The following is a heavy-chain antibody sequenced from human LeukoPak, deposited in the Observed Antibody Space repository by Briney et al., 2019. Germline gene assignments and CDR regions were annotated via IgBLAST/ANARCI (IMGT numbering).Heavy chain of an antibody. V-gene: IGHV1-69*13. D-gene: IGHD6-13*01. Sequence: GASVKVSCKASGGTFSSYAISWVRQAPGQGLEWMGGIIPIFGTANYAQKFQGRVTITADESTSTAYMELSSLRSEDTAVYYCATGAAAAAGLFWFDPWGQGTLVTVSS. J-gene: IGHJ5*02. CDR2: IIPIFGTA. CDR1: GGTFSSYA. CDR3: ATGAAAAAGLFWFDP.